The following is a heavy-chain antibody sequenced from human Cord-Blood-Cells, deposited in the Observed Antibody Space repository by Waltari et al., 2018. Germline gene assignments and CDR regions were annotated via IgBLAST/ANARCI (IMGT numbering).Heavy chain of an antibody. Sequence: QVQLVQSGAEVKKPGAAVKVSCKASGYTFTGYYIHWVRQAPGQGLEWMGWINPNSGGTNYAQKFQGRVTMTRDTSISTAYMELSRLRSDDTAVYYCARGTEQRYNWNYALNWGQGTLVTVSS. V-gene: IGHV1-2*02. J-gene: IGHJ4*02. D-gene: IGHD1-7*01. CDR1: GYTFTGYY. CDR3: ARGTEQRYNWNYALN. CDR2: INPNSGGT.